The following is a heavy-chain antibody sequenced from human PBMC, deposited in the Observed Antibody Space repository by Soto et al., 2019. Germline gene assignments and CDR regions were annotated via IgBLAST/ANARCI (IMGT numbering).Heavy chain of an antibody. V-gene: IGHV3-30-3*01. CDR2: ISYDGSNR. CDR1: GFTFSSYA. CDR3: ARNILTDYFYYYAMDA. J-gene: IGHJ6*02. Sequence: GGSLRLSCAASGFTFSSYARHWVRQAPGKGLEWVAVISYDGSNRYYADSVKGRLTISRDNSKNTLFLQMNSLRAEDTAVYYCARNILTDYFYYYAMDAWGQGTTVTVSS. D-gene: IGHD3-9*01.